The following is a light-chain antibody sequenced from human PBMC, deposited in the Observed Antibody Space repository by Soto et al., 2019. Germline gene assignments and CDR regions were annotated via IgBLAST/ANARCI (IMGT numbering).Light chain of an antibody. J-gene: IGLJ1*01. V-gene: IGLV2-14*03. CDR2: DVT. Sequence: QSVLTQPASVPGSPGQSITISCTGTSSDVGGFNYVSWYQQHPGKAPKLMIYDVTNRPSGVSYRLSGSKSGNTASLTIPGLQAEDEAYYYCNSYTSSSTYVFGTGTKLTVL. CDR3: NSYTSSSTYV. CDR1: SSDVGGFNY.